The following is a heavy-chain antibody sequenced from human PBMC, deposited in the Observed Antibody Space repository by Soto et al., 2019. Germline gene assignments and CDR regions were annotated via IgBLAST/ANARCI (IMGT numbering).Heavy chain of an antibody. V-gene: IGHV3-30*18. CDR2: ISYDGSNK. D-gene: IGHD6-13*01. Sequence: QVQLVESGGGVVQPGRSLRLSCAASGFTFSSYGMHWVRRAPGKGLEWVAVISYDGSNKYYADSVKGRFTISRDNSKNTLYLQMNSLRAEDTAVYYCAKDLGYSSSWYVGYYYYGMDVWGQGTTVTVSS. J-gene: IGHJ6*02. CDR1: GFTFSSYG. CDR3: AKDLGYSSSWYVGYYYYGMDV.